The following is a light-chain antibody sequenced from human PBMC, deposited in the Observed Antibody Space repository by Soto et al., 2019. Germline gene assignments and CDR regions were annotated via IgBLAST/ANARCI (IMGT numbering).Light chain of an antibody. J-gene: IGKJ5*01. CDR2: GAF. V-gene: IGKV3-11*01. Sequence: EVVLTLSPVTLALSPEERATLSCMAIQSIGSSYLAWYQQKPGQAPRLLIYGAFNRATGIPARFSGSGSGTDFTLTISSLEPEDFAVYYCQQRNIWPPVTFGQGTRLEIK. CDR1: QSIGSSY. CDR3: QQRNIWPPVT.